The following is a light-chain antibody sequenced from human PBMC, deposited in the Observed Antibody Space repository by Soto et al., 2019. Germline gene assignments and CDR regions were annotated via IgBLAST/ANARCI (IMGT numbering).Light chain of an antibody. Sequence: IMLPQSPGTLSLSPGESATLSCRARPLVRNNYLAGYEQKPGQATRLLIYGAFSRATGIPDRFSGSGSGTDFTLTITRLEPEDFAVYYCQQYGSSPRTFGQGTKVDNK. CDR1: PLVRNNY. CDR2: GAF. V-gene: IGKV3-20*01. J-gene: IGKJ1*01. CDR3: QQYGSSPRT.